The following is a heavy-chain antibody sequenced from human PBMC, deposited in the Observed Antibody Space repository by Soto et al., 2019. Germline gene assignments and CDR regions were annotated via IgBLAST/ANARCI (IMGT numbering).Heavy chain of an antibody. CDR2: IYPDDSDT. V-gene: IGHV5-51*01. D-gene: IGHD4-17*01. Sequence: GESLKISCKASGYIFTNFWIGWVRQMPGKGLEWMGIIYPDDSDTRYSPSFQGQVTISRDNAKNTLYLQMNSLRAEDTAVYYCARDRDPDSGDPTFDYWGQGTLVTVSS. CDR1: GYIFTNFW. J-gene: IGHJ4*02. CDR3: ARDRDPDSGDPTFDY.